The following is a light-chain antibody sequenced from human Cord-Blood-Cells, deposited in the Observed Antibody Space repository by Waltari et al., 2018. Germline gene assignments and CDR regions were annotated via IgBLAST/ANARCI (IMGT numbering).Light chain of an antibody. Sequence: QSALTQPASVSGSPGQSITISCTGTSSDVGGYHYASWYQQHPGKAPKLMIYDFSKRTSGVSDRYAGSKSGNTASLTIYGLQDEDEADYDCSSYTSSSEGVFGGGTKLTVL. CDR3: SSYTSSSEGV. CDR2: DFS. CDR1: SSDVGGYHY. V-gene: IGLV2-14*01. J-gene: IGLJ3*02.